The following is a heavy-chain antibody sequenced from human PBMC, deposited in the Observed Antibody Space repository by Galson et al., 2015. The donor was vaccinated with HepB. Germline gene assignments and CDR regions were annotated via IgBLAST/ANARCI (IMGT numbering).Heavy chain of an antibody. CDR2: ISANSGNT. J-gene: IGHJ4*02. D-gene: IGHD4/OR15-4a*01. CDR3: ARDRDYRFGY. V-gene: IGHV1-18*04. Sequence: SVKVSCKASGYTFTTNGISWVRQAPGQGLEWMGWISANSGNTKYEQNLQGRVTLTRGTSTSTAYLELRSLRSDDTAAYYCARDRDYRFGYWGQGTQVTVSS. CDR1: GYTFTTNG.